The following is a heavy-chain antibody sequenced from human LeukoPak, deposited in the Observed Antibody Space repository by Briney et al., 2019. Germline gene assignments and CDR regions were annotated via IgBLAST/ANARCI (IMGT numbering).Heavy chain of an antibody. D-gene: IGHD3-10*01. CDR1: GYSISSGYY. Sequence: PSETLSLTCTVSGYSISSGYYWGWIRQPPGKGLEWIGYIYYSGSTNYNPSLKSRVTISVDTSKNQFSLKLSSVTAADTAVYYCARLLWFVELLSYFDYWAREPWSPSPQ. J-gene: IGHJ4*02. V-gene: IGHV4-61*01. CDR3: ARLLWFVELLSYFDY. CDR2: IYYSGST.